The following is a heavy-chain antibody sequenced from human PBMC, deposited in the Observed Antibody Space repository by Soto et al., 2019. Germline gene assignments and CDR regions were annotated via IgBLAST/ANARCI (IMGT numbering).Heavy chain of an antibody. CDR3: AACIAVAGPDDYYYYYGMDV. V-gene: IGHV1-69*02. J-gene: IGHJ6*02. CDR2: IIPILGIA. Sequence: SVKVSCKASGGTFSSYTIIWVRQAPGQGLEWMGRIIPILGIANYAQKFQERVTITRDMSTSTAYMELSSLRSEDTAVYYCAACIAVAGPDDYYYYYGMDVWGQGTTVTVSS. CDR1: GGTFSSYT. D-gene: IGHD6-19*01.